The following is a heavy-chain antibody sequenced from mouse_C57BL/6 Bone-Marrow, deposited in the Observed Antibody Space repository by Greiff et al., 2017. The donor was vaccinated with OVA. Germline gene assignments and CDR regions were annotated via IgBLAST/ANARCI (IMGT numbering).Heavy chain of an antibody. CDR3: ARGGFYSKFDY. V-gene: IGHV5-4*03. Sequence: EVNVVESGGGLVKPGGSLKLSCAASGFTFSSYAMSWVRQTPEKRLEWVATISDGGSYTYYPDNVKGRFTISRDNAKNNLYLQMSHLKSEDTAMYYCARGGFYSKFDYWGQGTTLTVSS. CDR1: GFTFSSYA. CDR2: ISDGGSYT. D-gene: IGHD2-5*01. J-gene: IGHJ2*01.